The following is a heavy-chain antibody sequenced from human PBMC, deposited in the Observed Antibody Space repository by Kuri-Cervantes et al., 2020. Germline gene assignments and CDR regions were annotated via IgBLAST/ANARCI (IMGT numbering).Heavy chain of an antibody. CDR3: ARDSLHCTSTKCPSVGPFGDWFDP. D-gene: IGHD2-2*01. CDR1: GFTFSNYG. J-gene: IGHJ5*02. V-gene: IGHV3-30*19. CDR2: ISYDGNTK. Sequence: GESLKISCAASGFTFSNYGMHWVRQAPGKGLEWVAVISYDGNTKYYADSVKGRFTISRDNSKNTEYLQMKSLRVEDKAVYYCARDSLHCTSTKCPSVGPFGDWFDPWGQGTLVTVSS.